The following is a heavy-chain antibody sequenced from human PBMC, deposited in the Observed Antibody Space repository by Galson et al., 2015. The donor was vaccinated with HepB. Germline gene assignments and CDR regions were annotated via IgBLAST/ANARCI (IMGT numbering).Heavy chain of an antibody. V-gene: IGHV4-39*07. J-gene: IGHJ4*02. D-gene: IGHD3-3*01. Sequence: ETLSLTCSVSGGSISSGSYWWGWIRQPPGKGLEWIGNIYYNEGPYYDESLKSRVTTSVDTSKNQFSLKLTSVTAADTAVYYCVRDGDFWRGYSYFDSWGQGILVTVSS. CDR1: GGSISSGSYW. CDR2: IYYNEGP. CDR3: VRDGDFWRGYSYFDS.